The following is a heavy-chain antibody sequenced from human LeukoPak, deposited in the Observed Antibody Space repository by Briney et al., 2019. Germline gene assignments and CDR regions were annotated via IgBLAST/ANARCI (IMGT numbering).Heavy chain of an antibody. CDR1: GGSISSVGYY. J-gene: IGHJ5*02. D-gene: IGHD3-16*01. CDR3: AREEKDWGSTISS. V-gene: IGHV4-31*03. Sequence: PSQTLSLTCTVSGGSISSVGYYWSWIRQHPGKGLEWIGYIYYSGSTYYNPSLKSRVTISVDTSKNQFSLKLSSVTAADTAVYYCAREEKDWGSTISSWGQGTLVTVSS. CDR2: IYYSGST.